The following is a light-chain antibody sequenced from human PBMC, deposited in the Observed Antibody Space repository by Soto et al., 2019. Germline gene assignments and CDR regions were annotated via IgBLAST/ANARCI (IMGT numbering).Light chain of an antibody. CDR1: SSDVGSYNL. J-gene: IGLJ7*01. V-gene: IGLV2-23*02. CDR2: EVN. Sequence: QSALTQPAPVSESPGQSITISCTGTSSDVGSYNLVSWYQQHPTKAPKLMIYEVNKRPSGVSNRFSGSKSDNTASLTISGLQAEDEADYYCCSYAGSSTLAVFGGGTQLTVL. CDR3: CSYAGSSTLAV.